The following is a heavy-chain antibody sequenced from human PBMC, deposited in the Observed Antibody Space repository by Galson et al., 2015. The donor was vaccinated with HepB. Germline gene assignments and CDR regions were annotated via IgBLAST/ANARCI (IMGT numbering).Heavy chain of an antibody. CDR3: ARLLLVVPAALREGVFDY. V-gene: IGHV5-51*03. CDR2: IYPDDSDI. CDR1: GYTFTDYW. D-gene: IGHD2-2*01. J-gene: IGHJ4*02. Sequence: QSGAEVKKPGESLKISCRGSGYTFTDYWVGWVRQMPGRGLEWMGIIYPDDSDIRYNPSFQGQVTISADKSISTAYLQWGSLKASDTAMYYCARLLLVVPAALREGVFDYWGQGTLATVSS.